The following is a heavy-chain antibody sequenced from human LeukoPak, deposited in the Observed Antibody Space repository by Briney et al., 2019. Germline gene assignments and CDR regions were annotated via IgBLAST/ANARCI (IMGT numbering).Heavy chain of an antibody. CDR2: ISGDSRYI. CDR1: GFTFSDYS. CDR3: ARGPFSSSWSEFDY. V-gene: IGHV3-21*06. D-gene: IGHD6-13*01. J-gene: IGHJ4*02. Sequence: GGSLRLSCAASGFTFSDYSLNWVRQAPGKWLEWVSCISGDSRYIYYADSVKGRSTISRDNAQNSLYLHMNSLRAEDTAVYYCARGPFSSSWSEFDYWGQGTLVTVSS.